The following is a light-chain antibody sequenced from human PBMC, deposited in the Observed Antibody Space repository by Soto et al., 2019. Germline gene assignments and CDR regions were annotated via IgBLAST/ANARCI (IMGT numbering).Light chain of an antibody. V-gene: IGLV2-8*01. CDR3: SSYAGRSMYV. Sequence: LTQPPSASGSPGQSVTFSCAGTSSDVGTYDYVSWYQQYPGKAPKLLIYGVTRRPSGVPDRFSGSKSGNTAALTVSGLQAEDEAYYYCSSYAGRSMYVFGTGTKVTVL. CDR2: GVT. CDR1: SSDVGTYDY. J-gene: IGLJ1*01.